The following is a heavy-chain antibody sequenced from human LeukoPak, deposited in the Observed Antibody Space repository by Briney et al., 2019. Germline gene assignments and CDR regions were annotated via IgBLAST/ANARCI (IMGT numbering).Heavy chain of an antibody. Sequence: GASLQISCQDSGSTFIDYWIGWVRPVPGKGLEWMGIIFPADSDTKYSPSFQGQVTISVYRSTSTAYLQWSSLKASDTAIYYCARDGLEGWTGGRCFQSFHYYGMDVWGQGTAVTVSS. CDR3: ARDGLEGWTGGRCFQSFHYYGMDV. CDR1: GSTFIDYW. CDR2: IFPADSDT. V-gene: IGHV5-51*01. J-gene: IGHJ6*02. D-gene: IGHD2-8*02.